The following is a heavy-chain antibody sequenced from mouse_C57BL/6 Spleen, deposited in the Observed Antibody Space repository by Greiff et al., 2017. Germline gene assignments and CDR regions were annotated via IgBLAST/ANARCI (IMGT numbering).Heavy chain of an antibody. CDR3: ARWGTTVVATDAMDY. V-gene: IGHV1-26*01. CDR1: GYTFTDYY. Sequence: EVQLQQSGPELVKPGASVKISCKASGYTFTDYYMNWVKQSHGKSLEWIGDINPNNGGTSYNQKFKSKATLTVDKSSSTAYMQLSSLTSEDSAVYYCARWGTTVVATDAMDYWGQGTSVTVSS. J-gene: IGHJ4*01. CDR2: INPNNGGT. D-gene: IGHD1-1*01.